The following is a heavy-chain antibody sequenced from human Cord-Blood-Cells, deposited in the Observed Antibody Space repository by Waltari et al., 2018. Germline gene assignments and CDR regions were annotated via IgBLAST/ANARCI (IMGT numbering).Heavy chain of an antibody. D-gene: IGHD3-3*01. J-gene: IGHJ3*02. Sequence: EVQLVESGGGLVKPGGSLRLSCAASGFTFSNAWMSWVRQDPGKGLEWVGRIKSKTDGGTTDYAAPVKGRFTNSRNYSKNTRYLQMNRLKTEDTAVYYCTTVWSIFGVVIAFDIWGQGTMVTVSS. CDR1: GFTFSNAW. CDR2: IKSKTDGGTT. V-gene: IGHV3-15*01. CDR3: TTVWSIFGVVIAFDI.